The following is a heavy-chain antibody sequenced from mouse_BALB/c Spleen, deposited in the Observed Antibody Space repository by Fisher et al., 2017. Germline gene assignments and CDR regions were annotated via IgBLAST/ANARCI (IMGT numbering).Heavy chain of an antibody. CDR3: AREGFYYYGSNWYFDV. V-gene: IGHV5-9-4*01. D-gene: IGHD1-1*01. Sequence: RFTISRDNAKNTLYLEMSSLRSEDTAMYYCAREGFYYYGSNWYFDVWGAGTTVTVSS. J-gene: IGHJ1*01.